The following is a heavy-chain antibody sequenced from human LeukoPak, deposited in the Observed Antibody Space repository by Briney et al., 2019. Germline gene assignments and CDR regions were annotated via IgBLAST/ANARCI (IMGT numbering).Heavy chain of an antibody. J-gene: IGHJ4*02. V-gene: IGHV3-74*01. CDR2: IKNDGSMT. Sequence: GGSLRLSRAASGFTFSRYWMHWVRQAPGKGPVWVSRIKNDGSMTNYADSVQGRFTISRDNAKDTLYLQMNSLRADDTAVYYCAFYGSGVYWGQGALVTVSS. CDR1: GFTFSRYW. D-gene: IGHD3-10*01. CDR3: AFYGSGVY.